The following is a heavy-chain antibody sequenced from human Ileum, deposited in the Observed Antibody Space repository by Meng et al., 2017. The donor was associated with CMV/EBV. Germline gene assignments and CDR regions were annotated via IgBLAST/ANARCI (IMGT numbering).Heavy chain of an antibody. Sequence: QVQLVQSGAKLEKPGASVTVSCKTSGYAFTNYYIHWVRRAPGQGLEWMGWINPVSGDTNYAQNFQDTVTLTRDTFINTAYMELRGLRLDDTAVYFCARGANYASYRVDYWGQGTLVTVSS. V-gene: IGHV1-2*02. CDR1: GYAFTNYY. CDR3: ARGANYASYRVDY. D-gene: IGHD3-16*01. CDR2: INPVSGDT. J-gene: IGHJ4*02.